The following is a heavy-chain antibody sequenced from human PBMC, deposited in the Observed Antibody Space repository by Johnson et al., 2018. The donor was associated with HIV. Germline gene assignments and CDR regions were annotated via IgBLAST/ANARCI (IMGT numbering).Heavy chain of an antibody. D-gene: IGHD6-6*01. V-gene: IGHV3-66*02. J-gene: IGHJ3*02. CDR2: TYSGGST. Sequence: VQLVESGGGLIQPGGSLGLSCAASGFNVSTNNMNWVRQAPGKGLEWVSVTYSGGSTYYADSVKGRFNISRDNSKNTLYLQMNSLRAEDTAVYYCASTRLGAFDIWGQGTMVTVSS. CDR1: GFNVSTNN. CDR3: ASTRLGAFDI.